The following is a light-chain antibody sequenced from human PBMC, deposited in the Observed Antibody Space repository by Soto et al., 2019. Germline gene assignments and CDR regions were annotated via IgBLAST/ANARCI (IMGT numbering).Light chain of an antibody. J-gene: IGLJ1*01. V-gene: IGLV2-14*01. Sequence: QSALTQPASVSGSPGQSNTISCVGTSGDIGDYNYVSWYQQHPGKVPKVIIYDVSNRPSGVSYRFSGTKPGNTASLTVSGLQAEDEADYYCCSYTRSGTPIFGTGTKHTVL. CDR1: SGDIGDYNY. CDR2: DVS. CDR3: CSYTRSGTPI.